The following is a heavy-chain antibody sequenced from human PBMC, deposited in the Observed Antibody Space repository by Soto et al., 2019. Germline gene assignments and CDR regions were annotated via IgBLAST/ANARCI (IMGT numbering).Heavy chain of an antibody. Sequence: QVQLHESGPGLVKPSETLSLICTVSGGSLSTYHWNWIRQTPGKGLEWLGYIRNTGHSSYNPSLKSRVTMSLDTSKNQISLNLNSVTAADTAVYYCATNSVAPACDIWGQGTVVTV. CDR1: GGSLSTYH. CDR2: IRNTGHS. D-gene: IGHD3-10*01. V-gene: IGHV4-59*01. J-gene: IGHJ3*02. CDR3: ATNSVAPACDI.